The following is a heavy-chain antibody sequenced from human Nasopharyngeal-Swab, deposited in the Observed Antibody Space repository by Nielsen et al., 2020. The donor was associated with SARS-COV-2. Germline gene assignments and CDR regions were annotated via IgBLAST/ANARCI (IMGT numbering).Heavy chain of an antibody. CDR1: GFTFNTYA. CDR3: AKDRDSGDDSDDYYHYYGMDV. Sequence: GGSLRLSCAASGFTFNTYAISWVRQAPGKGLEWVSVISGSDHTTYYADSVKGRFTISRDNSKNTVNLQMNSLRAEDTAIYYCAKDRDSGDDSDDYYHYYGMDVWGQGTTVTVFS. D-gene: IGHD5-12*01. V-gene: IGHV3-23*01. CDR2: ISGSDHTT. J-gene: IGHJ6*02.